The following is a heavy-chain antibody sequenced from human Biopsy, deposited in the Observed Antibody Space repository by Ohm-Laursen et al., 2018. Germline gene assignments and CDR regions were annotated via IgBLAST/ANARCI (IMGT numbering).Heavy chain of an antibody. D-gene: IGHD3-9*01. Sequence: ASVKVSCKAPGGTFSNYGVNWVRQAPGQGLEWLGGNIPILGTGNYAQKFQDRVTVAADTSTSTATMELRSLRSDNTAVYYCATKLTGYFHHWGQGTLVIVSS. V-gene: IGHV1-69*06. CDR3: ATKLTGYFHH. J-gene: IGHJ1*01. CDR2: NIPILGTG. CDR1: GGTFSNYG.